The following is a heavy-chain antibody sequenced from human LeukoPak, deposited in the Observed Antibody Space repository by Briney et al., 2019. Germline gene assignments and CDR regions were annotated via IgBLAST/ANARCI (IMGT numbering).Heavy chain of an antibody. J-gene: IGHJ3*02. V-gene: IGHV4-59*01. CDR2: IYNSGST. CDR3: ARIYYDSGAYYRRAFDI. D-gene: IGHD3-22*01. CDR1: GGSISTYY. Sequence: PSETLSLTCTVSGGSISTYYWRWIRQPPGKGLEWIAYIYNSGSTNSNPSLKSRVTISVDTSKNQFSLRLSSVTAADTAVYYCARIYYDSGAYYRRAFDIWGQGTMVSVSS.